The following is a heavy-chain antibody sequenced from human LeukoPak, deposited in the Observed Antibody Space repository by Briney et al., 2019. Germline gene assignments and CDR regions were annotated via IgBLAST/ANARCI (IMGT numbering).Heavy chain of an antibody. CDR2: INHSGST. J-gene: IGHJ4*02. V-gene: IGHV4-34*01. CDR1: GGSFSGYY. Sequence: SETLSLTCAVYGGSFSGYYWSWIRQPPGKGLEWIGEINHSGSTNYNPSLKSRVTISVDTSKNQFSLKLSSVTAADTAVYYCARVEVTDDYWGQGTLVTVSS. CDR3: ARVEVTDDY. D-gene: IGHD1-1*01.